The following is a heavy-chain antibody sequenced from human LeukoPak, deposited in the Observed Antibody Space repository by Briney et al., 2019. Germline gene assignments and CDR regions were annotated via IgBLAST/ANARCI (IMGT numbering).Heavy chain of an antibody. J-gene: IGHJ4*02. CDR1: GFTFSSYA. CDR2: ISGSGGST. D-gene: IGHD5-24*01. V-gene: IGHV3-23*01. CDR3: AKDNNGYNYPSCFDY. Sequence: GSLRLSCAASGFTFSSYAMSWVRQAPGKGLEWVSAISGSGGSTYYADSVKGGFTISRDNSKNTLYLQMNSLRAEDTAVYYCAKDNNGYNYPSCFDYWGQGTLVTVSS.